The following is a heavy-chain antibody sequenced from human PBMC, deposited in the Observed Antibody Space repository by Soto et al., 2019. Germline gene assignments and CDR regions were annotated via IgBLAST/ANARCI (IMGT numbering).Heavy chain of an antibody. CDR3: ARDAPIRFLEWRIFDY. V-gene: IGHV4-31*03. J-gene: IGHJ4*02. D-gene: IGHD3-3*01. CDR2: IYYSGST. Sequence: QVQLQESGPGLVKPSQTLSLTCTVSGGSISSGGYYWSWIRQHPGKGLEWIGYIYYSGSTYYNPSLTSRVTISVDTSKTQFSLKLSSVTAADTAVYYCARDAPIRFLEWRIFDYWGQGTLVTVSS. CDR1: GGSISSGGYY.